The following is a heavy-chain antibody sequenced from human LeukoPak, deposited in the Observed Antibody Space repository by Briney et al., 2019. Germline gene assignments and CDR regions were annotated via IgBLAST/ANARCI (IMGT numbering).Heavy chain of an antibody. CDR1: GGSISSGDYY. CDR2: MYYSGST. V-gene: IGHV4-30-4*01. Sequence: PSETLSLTCTVSGGSISSGDYYWSWIRQPPGKGLEWIAYMYYSGSTYYNPSLKSRVTMSADTSKNQLSLKLSSVTAADTAVYYCARPYYYDSRIDPWGQGILVTVSS. D-gene: IGHD3-22*01. J-gene: IGHJ5*02. CDR3: ARPYYYDSRIDP.